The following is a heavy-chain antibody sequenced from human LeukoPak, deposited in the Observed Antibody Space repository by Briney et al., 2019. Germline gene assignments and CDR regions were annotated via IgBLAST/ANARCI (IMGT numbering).Heavy chain of an antibody. CDR2: IIPIFGTA. J-gene: IGHJ6*03. CDR3: ARGVGRIYYYYYYMDV. D-gene: IGHD1-26*01. Sequence: SVKVSCKASGGTFSSYAISWVRQAPGQGLEWMGGIIPIFGTANYAQKFQGRVTITTDESTSTAYMKLSSLRSEDTAVYYCARGVGRIYYYYYYMDVWGKGTTVTVSS. CDR1: GGTFSSYA. V-gene: IGHV1-69*05.